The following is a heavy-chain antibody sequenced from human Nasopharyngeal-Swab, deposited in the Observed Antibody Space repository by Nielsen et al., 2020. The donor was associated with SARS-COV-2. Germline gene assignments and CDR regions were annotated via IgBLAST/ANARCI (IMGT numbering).Heavy chain of an antibody. D-gene: IGHD4-11*01. CDR1: GFTFSSYS. J-gene: IGHJ6*03. CDR2: ISSSSSYI. V-gene: IGHV3-21*01. CDR3: AKDLNSNFLNYMDV. Sequence: GESLKISCAASGFTFSSYSMNWVRQAPGKGLEWVSSISSSSSYIHYADSVKGRFTISRDNAKNSLYLQMNSLRAEDTAVYYCAKDLNSNFLNYMDVWGKGTTVSVSS.